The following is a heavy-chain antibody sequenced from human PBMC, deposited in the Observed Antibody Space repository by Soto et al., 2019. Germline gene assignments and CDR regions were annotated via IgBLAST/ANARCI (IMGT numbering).Heavy chain of an antibody. J-gene: IGHJ5*02. CDR3: ARTRGWYGSKNWFDP. V-gene: IGHV4-34*01. Sequence: PSETLSLTCAVYGGSFSGYYWSWIRQPPGKGLEWIGEINHSGSTNYNPSLKSRVTISVDTSKNQFSLKLSSVTAADTAVYYCARTRGWYGSKNWFDPWGQGTLVTVSS. D-gene: IGHD6-19*01. CDR2: INHSGST. CDR1: GGSFSGYY.